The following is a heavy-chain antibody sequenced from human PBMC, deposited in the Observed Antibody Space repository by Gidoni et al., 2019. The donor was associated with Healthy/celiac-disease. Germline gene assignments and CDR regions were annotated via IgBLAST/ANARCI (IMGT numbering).Heavy chain of an antibody. CDR1: GYTFTSYA. J-gene: IGHJ4*02. V-gene: IGHV1-3*01. CDR3: ARDPFTEYCSSTSCYGPLFDY. CDR2: INAGNGNT. Sequence: QVQLVQSGAEVKKPGASVKVSCKASGYTFTSYAMHLVRQAPGQRLEWLGWINAGNGNTKYAQKFQGRVTITRDTSASTAYMELSSLRSEDTAVYYCARDPFTEYCSSTSCYGPLFDYWGQGTLVTVSS. D-gene: IGHD2-2*01.